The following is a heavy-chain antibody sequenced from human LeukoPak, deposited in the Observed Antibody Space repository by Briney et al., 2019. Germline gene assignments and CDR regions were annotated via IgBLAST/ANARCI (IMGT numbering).Heavy chain of an antibody. D-gene: IGHD3-10*02. CDR2: ISNSGSNT. Sequence: GGSLRLSCAASGFTLSDYYMSWIRQAPGKGLEWVSYISNSGSNTYYADSVKGRFTISRDNAKKSLYLQMNSLRAEDTAVYYCARGTMFPYYFDYWGQGTLVTVSS. CDR1: GFTLSDYY. V-gene: IGHV3-11*04. CDR3: ARGTMFPYYFDY. J-gene: IGHJ4*02.